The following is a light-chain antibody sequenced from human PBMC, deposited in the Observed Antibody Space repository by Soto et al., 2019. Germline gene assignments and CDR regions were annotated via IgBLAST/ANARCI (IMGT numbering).Light chain of an antibody. CDR3: QQYKSSST. CDR1: ESISIW. CDR2: KAS. Sequence: DIQMTQSPSTLSASVGDTVTITCRASESISIWLAWYQQKPGKAPNLLINKASSLQSEVPSRFSGSGSGTESTLTITSLQPDDFGVYYCQQYKSSSTFGQGTKVDIK. J-gene: IGKJ1*01. V-gene: IGKV1-5*03.